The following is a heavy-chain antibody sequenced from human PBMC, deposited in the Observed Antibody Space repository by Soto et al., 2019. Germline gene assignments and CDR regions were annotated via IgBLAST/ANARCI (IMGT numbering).Heavy chain of an antibody. CDR2: IKQDGSEK. CDR1: GFTFSSCW. Sequence: GESLRLSCAASGFTFSSCWMSWVRQAPGKGLEWVANIKQDGSEKYYVDSVKGRFTISRDNAKNSLYLQMNSLRAEDTAVYYCAREASNCSSTSCYALYYYYYMDVWGKGTTVTVSS. CDR3: AREASNCSSTSCYALYYYYYMDV. J-gene: IGHJ6*03. D-gene: IGHD2-2*01. V-gene: IGHV3-7*01.